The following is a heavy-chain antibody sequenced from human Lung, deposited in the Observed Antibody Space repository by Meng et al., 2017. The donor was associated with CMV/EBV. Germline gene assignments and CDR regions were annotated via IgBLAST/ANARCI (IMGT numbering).Heavy chain of an antibody. CDR3: ARTRSYYGSGTYNWFDP. J-gene: IGHJ5*02. D-gene: IGHD3-10*01. Sequence: YLFTSYDINWVRQAPGKGLEWMGSMNPSGGRTGYAKNFQGRVSFTRNNSMRTAYMEMSSLRSEDTAVYFCARTRSYYGSGTYNWFDPWGQGTLVTVSS. CDR2: MNPSGGRT. V-gene: IGHV1-8*01. CDR1: YLFTSYD.